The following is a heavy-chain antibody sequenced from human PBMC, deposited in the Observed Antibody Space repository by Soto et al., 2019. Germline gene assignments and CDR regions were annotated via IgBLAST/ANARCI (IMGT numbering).Heavy chain of an antibody. Sequence: SETLSLTCTVSGGSISSGGYYWSWIRQHPGKGLEWIGYIYYSGSTYYNPSLKSRVTISVDTSKNQFSLKLSSVTAADTAVYYCASSIVGGIFRSDIWGQGTMVTVSS. CDR2: IYYSGST. J-gene: IGHJ3*02. V-gene: IGHV4-31*03. D-gene: IGHD2-15*01. CDR3: ASSIVGGIFRSDI. CDR1: GGSISSGGYY.